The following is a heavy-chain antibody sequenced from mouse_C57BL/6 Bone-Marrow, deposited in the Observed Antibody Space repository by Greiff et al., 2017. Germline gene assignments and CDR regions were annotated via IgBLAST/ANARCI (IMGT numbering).Heavy chain of an antibody. CDR3: ARSGTGAFAY. J-gene: IGHJ3*01. CDR1: GYTFTDHT. CDR2: IYSRDGST. V-gene: IGHV1-78*01. D-gene: IGHD4-1*01. Sequence: QVHVKQSDAELVKPGASVKISCTVSGYTFTDHTIHWMKQQPEQGLEWIGHIYSRDGSTKYNETFKGKATLTADKSYSTAYMQLNSLTSEDSAVYFCARSGTGAFAYWGQGTLVTVSA.